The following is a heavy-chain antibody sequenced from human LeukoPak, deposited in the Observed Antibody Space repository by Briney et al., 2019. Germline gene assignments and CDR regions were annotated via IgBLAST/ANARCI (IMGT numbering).Heavy chain of an antibody. CDR1: GFTVSSNY. V-gene: IGHV3-53*01. CDR3: ARVRYYGSGSYSENWFDP. D-gene: IGHD3-10*01. Sequence: GASLRLSCAASGFTVSSNYMSWVRQAPGKGLEWVSVTYSGGSTYYADSVKGRFTISRDNSKNTLYLQMNSLRAEDTAVYYCARVRYYGSGSYSENWFDPWGQGTLVTVSS. CDR2: TYSGGST. J-gene: IGHJ5*02.